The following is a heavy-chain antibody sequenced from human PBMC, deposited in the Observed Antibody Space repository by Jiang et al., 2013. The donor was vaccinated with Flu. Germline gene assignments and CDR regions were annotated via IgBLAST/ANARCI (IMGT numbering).Heavy chain of an antibody. Sequence: ISSSSSYIYYADSVKGRFTISRDNAKNSLYPQMNSLRAEDTAVYYCARDPASGDYGMDVWGKGTTVTVSS. D-gene: IGHD4-17*01. CDR3: ARDPASGDYGMDV. J-gene: IGHJ6*04. V-gene: IGHV3-21*01. CDR2: ISSSSSYI.